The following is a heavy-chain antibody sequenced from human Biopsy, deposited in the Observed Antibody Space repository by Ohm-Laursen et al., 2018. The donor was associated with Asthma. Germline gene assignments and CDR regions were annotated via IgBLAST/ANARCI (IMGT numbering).Heavy chain of an antibody. D-gene: IGHD3-22*01. J-gene: IGHJ4*02. CDR3: ARIPRRSGSYFVDY. V-gene: IGHV4-30-4*01. Sequence: SETLSLTCTVSGASIKTDDHYWSWLRQPPGKGLEWFGFVHYSGSTSYNPSLKGGVSFSRDTSKNQFSLRLSSVTAADTAMYYCARIPRRSGSYFVDYWGQGTLVTVSS. CDR2: VHYSGST. CDR1: GASIKTDDHY.